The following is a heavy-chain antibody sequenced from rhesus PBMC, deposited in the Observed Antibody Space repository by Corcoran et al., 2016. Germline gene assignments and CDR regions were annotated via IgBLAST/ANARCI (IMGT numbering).Heavy chain of an antibody. D-gene: IGHD6-13*01. Sequence: EVQLVESGGGLVQPGGSLRLSCAASGFTFSSYGMSWVRQPQGKGLDWVSCINKGGGSTYYDDSVKGRFTISRDNSKNTLSLQMSSLRAEDTAVYYCAKGDSSFFDYWGQGVLVTVSS. CDR2: INKGGGST. J-gene: IGHJ4*01. CDR3: AKGDSSFFDY. CDR1: GFTFSSYG. V-gene: IGHV3S5*01.